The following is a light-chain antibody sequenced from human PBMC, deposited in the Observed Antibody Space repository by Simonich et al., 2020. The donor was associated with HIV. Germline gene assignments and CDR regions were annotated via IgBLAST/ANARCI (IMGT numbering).Light chain of an antibody. CDR2: LGS. Sequence: DIVMTQSPLSLPVTPGEPASISCRSSQSLLHSNGYNYLDWYLQKPGQSPQLLIYLGSNWASGVPDRFSGSGSGTDFTLKISRVEAEDVGVYYCMQARQTPFTFGPGTKVDIK. V-gene: IGKV2-28*01. J-gene: IGKJ3*01. CDR3: MQARQTPFT. CDR1: QSLLHSNGYNY.